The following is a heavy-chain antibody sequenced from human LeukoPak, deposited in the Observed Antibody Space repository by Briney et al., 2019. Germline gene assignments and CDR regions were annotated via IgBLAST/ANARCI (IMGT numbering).Heavy chain of an antibody. J-gene: IGHJ5*02. CDR1: GYSISSGYY. CDR2: IYHSGST. Sequence: SETLSPTCTVSGYSISSGYYWGWIRQPPGKGLEWIGSIYHSGSTYYNPSLKSRVTISVDTSKNQFSLKLSSVTAADTAVYYCARDALGYCSGGSCGVVWFDPWGQGTLVTVSS. V-gene: IGHV4-38-2*02. D-gene: IGHD2-15*01. CDR3: ARDALGYCSGGSCGVVWFDP.